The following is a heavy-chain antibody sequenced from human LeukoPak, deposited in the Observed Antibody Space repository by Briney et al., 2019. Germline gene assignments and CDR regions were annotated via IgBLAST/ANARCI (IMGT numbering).Heavy chain of an antibody. V-gene: IGHV4-4*07. Sequence: LSETLSLTCTVSGGSISSYYWSWIRQPAGKGLEWIGRIYTSGSTNYNPSLKSRVTMSVDTSKNQFSLKLSSVTAADTAVYYCASLAWFGESFDYWGQGTLVTVSS. J-gene: IGHJ4*02. CDR2: IYTSGST. D-gene: IGHD3-10*01. CDR1: GGSISSYY. CDR3: ASLAWFGESFDY.